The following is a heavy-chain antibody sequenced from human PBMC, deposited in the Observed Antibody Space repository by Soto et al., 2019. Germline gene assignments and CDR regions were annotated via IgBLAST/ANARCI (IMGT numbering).Heavy chain of an antibody. V-gene: IGHV3-49*03. CDR3: SRDRPLDH. CDR2: IRNKVDGGAT. Sequence: ESGGGLVQPGRSLRLSCTASGFTFGDYAMSWFRQAPGKGLDWVGFIRNKVDGGATAYAASVKGRFTISRDDSKSIAYLQMNSLKIEDTAVYYCSRDRPLDHWGQGTLVTVSS. CDR1: GFTFGDYA. J-gene: IGHJ5*02.